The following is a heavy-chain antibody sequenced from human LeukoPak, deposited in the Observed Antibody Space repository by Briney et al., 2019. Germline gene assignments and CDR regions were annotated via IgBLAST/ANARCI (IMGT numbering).Heavy chain of an antibody. V-gene: IGHV3-74*01. D-gene: IGHD1-26*01. CDR3: IREVSGSSYFDY. J-gene: IGHJ4*02. CDR2: ISSDGGYK. Sequence: GGSLRLSCAASGFTFSSYRMHWVRQVPGKGLVWVSRISSDGGYKTYADSVEGRFTISRDNAKNTLYLQMNSLRADDTAVYYCIREVSGSSYFDYWGQGTLVTVSS. CDR1: GFTFSSYR.